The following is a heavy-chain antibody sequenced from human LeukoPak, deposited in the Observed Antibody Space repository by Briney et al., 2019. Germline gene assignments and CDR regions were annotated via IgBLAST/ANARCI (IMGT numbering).Heavy chain of an antibody. CDR3: ARSFPGWPYCFDS. D-gene: IGHD5-24*01. V-gene: IGHV4-30-4*01. J-gene: IGHJ4*02. CDR1: GDSISSDEYF. Sequence: SETLSLTCTVSGDSISSDEYFWNWIRQPPGEGLEWIGYIHYSGSAYNKPSLKSRVFMSVDTSKNQVSLKLKSVTAADTAVYYCARSFPGWPYCFDSWGQGTLVTVSS. CDR2: IHYSGSA.